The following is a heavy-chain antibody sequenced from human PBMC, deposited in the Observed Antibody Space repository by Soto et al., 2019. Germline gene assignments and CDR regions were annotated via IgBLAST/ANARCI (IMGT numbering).Heavy chain of an antibody. CDR1: GGSISSYY. J-gene: IGHJ6*02. V-gene: IGHV4-59*01. D-gene: IGHD3-3*01. Sequence: PSETLSLTCTVSGGSISSYYWSWIRQPPGKGLEWIGYIYYSGSTNYNPSLKSRVTISVDTSKNQFSLKLSSVTAADTAVYYCARDRYDFWSGSRPYYYYGMDVWGQGTTVTVSS. CDR3: ARDRYDFWSGSRPYYYYGMDV. CDR2: IYYSGST.